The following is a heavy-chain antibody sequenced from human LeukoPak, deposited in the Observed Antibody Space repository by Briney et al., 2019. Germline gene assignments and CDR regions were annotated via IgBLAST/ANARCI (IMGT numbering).Heavy chain of an antibody. J-gene: IGHJ4*02. CDR1: GLTFSDYW. CDR2: ISSSSSYI. Sequence: GGSLRLSCAASGLTFSDYWMHWVRQAPGKGLEWVSSISSSSSYIYYADSVKGRFTISRDNAKNSLYLQMNSLRAEDTAVYYCARDLGSFDYWGQGTLVTVSS. D-gene: IGHD7-27*01. V-gene: IGHV3-21*01. CDR3: ARDLGSFDY.